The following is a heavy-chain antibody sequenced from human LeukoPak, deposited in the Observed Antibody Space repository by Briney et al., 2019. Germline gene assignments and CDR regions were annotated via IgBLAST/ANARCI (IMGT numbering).Heavy chain of an antibody. V-gene: IGHV4-30-4*01. Sequence: SQTLSLTCTVSGGSISSGDYYWTWIRQPPGKGLEWIGYIYYSWSTYYNPSLKSRVTISVDTSKNQFSLKLSSVTAADTAVYYCARGADYGDYLGLFFDYWGQGTLVTVFS. CDR1: GGSISSGDYY. CDR2: IYYSWST. D-gene: IGHD4-17*01. CDR3: ARGADYGDYLGLFFDY. J-gene: IGHJ4*02.